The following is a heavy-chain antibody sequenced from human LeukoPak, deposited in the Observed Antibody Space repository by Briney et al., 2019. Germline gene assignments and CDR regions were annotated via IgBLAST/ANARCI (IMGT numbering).Heavy chain of an antibody. Sequence: GGSLRLSCEDSGFTLRSYEMNWVRQAPGKGLEWIAYLSSSGSAFSYADSVKGRFTIARDNAKNSVYLEMNSLRADDTAVYYCANGPHYNILTGFYKVRSHLDYWGQGTLVTVSS. V-gene: IGHV3-48*03. D-gene: IGHD3-9*01. J-gene: IGHJ4*02. CDR2: LSSSGSAF. CDR1: GFTLRSYE. CDR3: ANGPHYNILTGFYKVRSHLDY.